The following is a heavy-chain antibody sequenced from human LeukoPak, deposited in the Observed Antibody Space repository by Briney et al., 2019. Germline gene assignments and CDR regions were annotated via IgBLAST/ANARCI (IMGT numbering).Heavy chain of an antibody. CDR1: GFTFSSYE. Sequence: GGSLRLSCAASGFTFSSYEMNWVRQAPGKGLEWVSYISSSGSTIYYADSVKGRFTISRDNAKNSLYLQMNSLRAEDTAVYYCAELGITMIGGVWGKGTAVTVSS. J-gene: IGHJ6*04. CDR3: AELGITMIGGV. V-gene: IGHV3-48*03. D-gene: IGHD3-10*02. CDR2: ISSSGSTI.